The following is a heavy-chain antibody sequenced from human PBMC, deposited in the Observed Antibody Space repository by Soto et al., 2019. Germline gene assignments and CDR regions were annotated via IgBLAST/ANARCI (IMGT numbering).Heavy chain of an antibody. V-gene: IGHV4-39*01. D-gene: IGHD2-15*01. CDR3: ARHLTYCSAGSCYSDFPYYGMDV. CDR1: GGSISSGSYY. J-gene: IGHJ6*02. Sequence: SATLSLTCTVSGGSISSGSYYWGWIRQPPGPGLEWIGSIFYSGSTYYNPSLKSRVTISVDTSKNQFSLKLSSVTAADTAVYYCARHLTYCSAGSCYSDFPYYGMDVWGQGTTVT. CDR2: IFYSGST.